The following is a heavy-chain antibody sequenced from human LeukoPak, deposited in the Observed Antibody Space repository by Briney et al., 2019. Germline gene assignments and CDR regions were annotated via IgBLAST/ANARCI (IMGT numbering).Heavy chain of an antibody. CDR1: GGSISSYY. D-gene: IGHD3/OR15-3a*01. Sequence: SETLSLTCTVSGGSISSYYWSWIRQPPGKGLEWIGYIYYSGSTNYNPSLKSRVTISVDTSKNQFSLKLSSVTAVDTAVYYCARRTLGLLAPWGQGTLVTVSS. CDR3: ARRTLGLLAP. J-gene: IGHJ5*02. V-gene: IGHV4-59*08. CDR2: IYYSGST.